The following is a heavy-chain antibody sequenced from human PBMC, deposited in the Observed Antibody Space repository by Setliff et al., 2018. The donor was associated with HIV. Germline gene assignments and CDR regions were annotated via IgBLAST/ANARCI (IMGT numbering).Heavy chain of an antibody. V-gene: IGHV1-18*01. CDR3: AREIGVYDSSGYYYVPDAFDI. J-gene: IGHJ3*02. D-gene: IGHD3-22*01. Sequence: ASVKVSCKASGYTFTSYGISWVRQAPGQGLEWMGWISAYNGNTNYAQKLQGRVTMTTDTSTSTAYMELRSLRSDDTAVYYCAREIGVYDSSGYYYVPDAFDIWGQGTMVTVS. CDR2: ISAYNGNT. CDR1: GYTFTSYG.